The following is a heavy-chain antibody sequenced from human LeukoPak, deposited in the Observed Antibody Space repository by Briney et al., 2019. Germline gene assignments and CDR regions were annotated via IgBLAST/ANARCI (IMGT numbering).Heavy chain of an antibody. V-gene: IGHV3-23*01. J-gene: IGHJ4*02. CDR1: GFTFSSYG. D-gene: IGHD6-19*01. Sequence: GGTLRLSCAASGFTFSSYGMSWVRQAPGKGLEWVSALSGSGGSTYYADSVKGRFTISRDNSKNTLYLQMNSLRAEDTAGYFCARVGLPAYSNGGLENWGQGTLVTVSS. CDR3: ARVGLPAYSNGGLEN. CDR2: LSGSGGST.